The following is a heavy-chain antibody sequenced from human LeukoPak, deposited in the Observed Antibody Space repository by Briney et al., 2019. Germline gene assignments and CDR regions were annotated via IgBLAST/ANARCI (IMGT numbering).Heavy chain of an antibody. J-gene: IGHJ4*02. CDR1: GFTFSSYA. D-gene: IGHD2-15*01. CDR2: ISYDGSNK. V-gene: IGHV3-30*04. Sequence: GGSLRLSCAASGFTFSSYAMHWVRQAPGKGLEWVAVISYDGSNKYYADSVKGRFTISRDNSKNTLYLQMNSLRAEDTAVYYCAKAGAVVVVAAKYFDYWGQGTLVTVSS. CDR3: AKAGAVVVVAAKYFDY.